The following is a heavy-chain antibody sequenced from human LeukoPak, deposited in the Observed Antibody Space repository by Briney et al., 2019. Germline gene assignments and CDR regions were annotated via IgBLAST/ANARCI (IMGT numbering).Heavy chain of an antibody. CDR1: GFTFSSYW. V-gene: IGHV3-7*01. Sequence: SGGSLRLSCAASGFTFSSYWMSWVRQAPGKGLEWVANIKQDGSEKYYVDSVKGRFTISRDNAKNSLYLQMNSLRAEDTAVYYCARPPSAYYYYMDVWGKGTTVTVSS. J-gene: IGHJ6*03. CDR3: ARPPSAYYYYMDV. CDR2: IKQDGSEK. D-gene: IGHD2-15*01.